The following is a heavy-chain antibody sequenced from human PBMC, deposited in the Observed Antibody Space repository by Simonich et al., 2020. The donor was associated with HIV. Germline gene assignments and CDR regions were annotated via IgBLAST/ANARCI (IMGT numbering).Heavy chain of an antibody. V-gene: IGHV4-39*01. CDR3: ARHPTIFGMGYYCYMDV. Sequence: IGRIYYSGIPYYTPSFKSRVTISVDTSKNQFSLNPNSVTAADTAVYYCARHPTIFGMGYYCYMDVWGKGTTVTVSS. J-gene: IGHJ6*03. CDR2: IYYSGIP. D-gene: IGHD3-3*01.